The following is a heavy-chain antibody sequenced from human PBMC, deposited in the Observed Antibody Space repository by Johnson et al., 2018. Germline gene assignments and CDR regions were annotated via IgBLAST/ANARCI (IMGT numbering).Heavy chain of an antibody. J-gene: IGHJ3*02. CDR3: AGLRSAPSWGDALDI. CDR2: IKESGTEQ. V-gene: IGHV3-7*01. CDR1: EFTFRNYW. D-gene: IGHD2-15*01. Sequence: VQLVQSGGGSVQPGGSLRLSCAAFEFTFRNYWMTWVRQAPGKGLEWVANIKESGTEQYYADSVKGRFTISRDNAKNSMYLQMSRLSVEGAAIYYCAGLRSAPSWGDALDIWGQGAMVIVS.